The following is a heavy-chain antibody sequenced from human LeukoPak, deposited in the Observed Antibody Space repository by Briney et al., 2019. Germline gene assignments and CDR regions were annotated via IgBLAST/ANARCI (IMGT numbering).Heavy chain of an antibody. V-gene: IGHV3-9*01. CDR2: ISWNSGNI. J-gene: IGHJ6*03. CDR1: GFTFDDYG. Sequence: GRSLRLCFSGSGFTFDDYGMHWVRQTPGKGLEWVSGISWNSGNIAYADFVGGRFTISRDNAKNSLSLQMNSLSDEDTAVYYCAKDAYGGATFFYYMDVWGKGTTVTVSS. D-gene: IGHD2/OR15-2a*01. CDR3: AKDAYGGATFFYYMDV.